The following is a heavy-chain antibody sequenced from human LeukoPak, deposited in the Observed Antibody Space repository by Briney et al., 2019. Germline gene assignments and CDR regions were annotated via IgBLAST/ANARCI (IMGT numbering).Heavy chain of an antibody. V-gene: IGHV3-23*01. CDR3: ARGAVFWIFES. J-gene: IGHJ4*02. CDR2: INSGGGST. CDR1: GFSFSTYA. Sequence: GGSLRLSCEASGFSFSTYAMNWVRQAPGKGVEWVSLINSGGGSTYYADSVRGRFTISRDNSKNTLYLQMNSLRAEDTAIYYCARGAVFWIFESWGQGTLVTVSS. D-gene: IGHD3-3*01.